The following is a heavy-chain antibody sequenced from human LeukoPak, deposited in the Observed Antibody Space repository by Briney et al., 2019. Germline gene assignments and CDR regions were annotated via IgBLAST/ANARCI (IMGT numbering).Heavy chain of an antibody. D-gene: IGHD3-10*01. Sequence: SETLSLTCTVSGGSISSSSYYWGWIRQPPGKGLEWIGSIYYSGSTYYNPSLKSRVTISVDTSKNQFSLKLSSVTAADTAVYYCARGPTNYYGRFGKAYYFDYWGQGTLVTVPS. CDR3: ARGPTNYYGRFGKAYYFDY. V-gene: IGHV4-39*01. J-gene: IGHJ4*02. CDR2: IYYSGST. CDR1: GGSISSSSYY.